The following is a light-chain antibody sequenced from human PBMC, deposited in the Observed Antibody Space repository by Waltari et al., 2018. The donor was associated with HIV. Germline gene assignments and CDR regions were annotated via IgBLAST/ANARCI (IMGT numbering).Light chain of an antibody. CDR2: RTS. CDR1: SSNIGSNV. Sequence: QSVLTQPPSVSGTPGQRITISCSGSSSNIGSNVLHWYQQFPGAPPKVIIERTSRRPTGGPDRFAGSKPGTSGSLAISGLRSEDEATDYCATWDDSLNGHWLFGGGTKLTVL. V-gene: IGLV1-44*01. CDR3: ATWDDSLNGHWL. J-gene: IGLJ3*02.